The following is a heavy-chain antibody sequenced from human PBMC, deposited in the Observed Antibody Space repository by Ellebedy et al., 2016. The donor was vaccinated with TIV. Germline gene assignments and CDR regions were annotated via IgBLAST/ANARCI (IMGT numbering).Heavy chain of an antibody. D-gene: IGHD6-19*01. Sequence: GGSLRLXXAASGFTFRNYGIHWVRQAPGKGLECAAVISYDGSDKFYADSVKGRFTISRDYYKSILYLQMNDLRAEDTAVYYCARRSGIPFDYWGQGTLVTVSS. CDR3: ARRSGIPFDY. CDR2: ISYDGSDK. CDR1: GFTFRNYG. J-gene: IGHJ4*02. V-gene: IGHV3-30*03.